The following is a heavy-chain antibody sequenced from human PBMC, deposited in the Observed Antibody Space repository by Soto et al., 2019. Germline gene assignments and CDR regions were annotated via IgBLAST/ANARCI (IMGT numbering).Heavy chain of an antibody. CDR2: TYYRSKWYN. J-gene: IGHJ3*02. CDR1: GDSVSSNSAA. CDR3: ARTTTRITIFGVVIPDAFDI. D-gene: IGHD3-3*01. Sequence: SQSLSLTCAISGDSVSSNSAAWNWIRQSPSRGLEWLGRTYYRSKWYNDYAVSVKSRITINPDTSKNQFSLQLNSVTPEDTAVYYCARTTTRITIFGVVIPDAFDIWGQGTMDTVSS. V-gene: IGHV6-1*01.